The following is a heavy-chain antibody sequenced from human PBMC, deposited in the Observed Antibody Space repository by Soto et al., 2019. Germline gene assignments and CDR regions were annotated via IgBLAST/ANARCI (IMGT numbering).Heavy chain of an antibody. D-gene: IGHD6-13*01. J-gene: IGHJ5*02. CDR2: IYYSGST. CDR3: PRQICMGSWSLHH. V-gene: IGHV4-39*01. CDR1: GGSISSSDYW. Sequence: PSETLSLTCTVSGGSISSSDYWWGWIRQPPGEGLEWIGSIYYSGSTHYIPSLKSRVIMSVDTSKNQFSLRLSSVTAADTAVFYCPRQICMGSWSLHHCGQATLLIFSS.